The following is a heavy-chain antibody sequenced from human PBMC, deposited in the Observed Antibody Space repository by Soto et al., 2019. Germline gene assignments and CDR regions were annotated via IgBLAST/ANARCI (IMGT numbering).Heavy chain of an antibody. CDR3: ARDSEDSYGYPYFDY. D-gene: IGHD5-18*01. J-gene: IGHJ4*02. Sequence: GASVKVSCKASGGTFSSYAISWVRQAPGQGLEWMGGIIPIFGTANYAQKFQGRVTITADESTSTAYMELSSLRSEDTAVYYCARDSEDSYGYPYFDYWGQGTLVTVSS. CDR2: IIPIFGTA. V-gene: IGHV1-69*13. CDR1: GGTFSSYA.